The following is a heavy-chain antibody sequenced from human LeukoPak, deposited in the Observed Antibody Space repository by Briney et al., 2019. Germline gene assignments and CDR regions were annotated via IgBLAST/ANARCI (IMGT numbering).Heavy chain of an antibody. D-gene: IGHD4-11*01. CDR1: GGTFNSYA. J-gene: IGHJ6*03. Sequence: SVKVSCKASGGTFNSYAISWVRQAPGQGLEWMGGIIPIFGTANYAQKFQGRVTITTDESTSTAYMELSSLRSEDTAVYYCARDLYSRRVYYMDVWGKGTTVTVSS. V-gene: IGHV1-69*05. CDR2: IIPIFGTA. CDR3: ARDLYSRRVYYMDV.